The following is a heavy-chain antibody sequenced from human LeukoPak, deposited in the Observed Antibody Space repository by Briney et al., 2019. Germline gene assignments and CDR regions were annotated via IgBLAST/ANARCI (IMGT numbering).Heavy chain of an antibody. CDR3: ARGAYDSSGYYPYYFDY. J-gene: IGHJ4*02. CDR2: IIPIFGTA. CDR1: GGTFSSYA. Sequence: SVKVSCKASGGTFSSYAISWERQAPGQGLEWMGGIIPIFGTANYAQKFQGRVTITTDESTSTAYMELSSLRSEDTAVYYCARGAYDSSGYYPYYFDYWGQGTLVTVSS. V-gene: IGHV1-69*05. D-gene: IGHD3-22*01.